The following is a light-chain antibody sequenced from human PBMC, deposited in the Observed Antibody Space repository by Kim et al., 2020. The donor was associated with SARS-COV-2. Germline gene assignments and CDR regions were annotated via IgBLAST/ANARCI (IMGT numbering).Light chain of an antibody. CDR3: QVWDSSSDHPV. CDR2: YDS. Sequence: APGKPARITCGGNNIGSKSVHWYQQKPGQAPVLVIYYDSDRSSGIPERFSGSNSGNTATLTISRVEAGDEADYYCQVWDSSSDHPVFGGGTQLTVL. V-gene: IGLV3-21*04. J-gene: IGLJ3*02. CDR1: NIGSKS.